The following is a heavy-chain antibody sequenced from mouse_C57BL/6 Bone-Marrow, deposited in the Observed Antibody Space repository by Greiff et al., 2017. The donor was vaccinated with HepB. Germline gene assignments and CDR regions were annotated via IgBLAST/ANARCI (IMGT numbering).Heavy chain of an antibody. J-gene: IGHJ2*01. CDR1: GYTFTDYY. CDR3: AREDYDYDDYFDY. CDR2: INPNNGGT. D-gene: IGHD2-4*01. V-gene: IGHV1-26*01. Sequence: EVQLQQSGPELVKPGASVKISCKASGYTFTDYYMNWVKQSHGKSLEWIGDINPNNGGTSYNQKFKGKATLTVDKSSSTAYMELRSLTSEDSAVYYCAREDYDYDDYFDYWGQGTTLTVSS.